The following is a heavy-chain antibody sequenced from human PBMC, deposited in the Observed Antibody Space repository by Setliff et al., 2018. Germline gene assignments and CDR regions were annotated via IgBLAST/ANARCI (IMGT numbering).Heavy chain of an antibody. J-gene: IGHJ4*02. CDR2: IYYSGST. CDR3: ATPGRRFGESIDY. Sequence: SETLSLTCIVSGDSISSSSYYWGWIRQPPGKGLEWIGCIYYSGSTYYNPSLKSRVTISVDTSKNQFSLKLTSVTAADTAVYYCATPGRRFGESIDYWGQGTLVTVSS. D-gene: IGHD3-10*01. V-gene: IGHV4-39*01. CDR1: GDSISSSSYY.